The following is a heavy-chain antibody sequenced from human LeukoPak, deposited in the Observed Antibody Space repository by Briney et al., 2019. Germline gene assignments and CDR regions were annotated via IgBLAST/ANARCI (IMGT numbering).Heavy chain of an antibody. CDR1: GFTVSSNY. V-gene: IGHV3-66*01. Sequence: GGSLRLSCAASGFTVSSNYMSWVRQAPGKGLEWVSAIYSGGSTYYADSVKGRFTISRDNSKNTLYLQMNSLRAEDTAVYYCAREGVSGSYYYYYYGMDVWGQGTTVTVSS. D-gene: IGHD3-10*01. CDR2: IYSGGST. J-gene: IGHJ6*02. CDR3: AREGVSGSYYYYYYGMDV.